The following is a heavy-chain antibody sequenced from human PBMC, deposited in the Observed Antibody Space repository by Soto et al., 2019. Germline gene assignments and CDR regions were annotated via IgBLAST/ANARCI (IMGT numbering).Heavy chain of an antibody. CDR3: AKDRYLDHDSRGYLFDN. D-gene: IGHD3-22*01. V-gene: IGHV3-23*01. CDR1: GFTFNIYA. CDR2: ISRYGDFT. J-gene: IGHJ4*02. Sequence: EVQLLESGGDLIQPGGSLRLSCAASGFTFNIYAMTWVRQAPGKGLEWVSAISRYGDFTYYADSVEGRFTISRDNSKNTRDLQMNSLRAQDTAVYYCAKDRYLDHDSRGYLFDNWGQGTLVTVSS.